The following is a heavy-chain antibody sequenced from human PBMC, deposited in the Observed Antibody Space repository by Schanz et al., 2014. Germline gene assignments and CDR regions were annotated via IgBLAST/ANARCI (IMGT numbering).Heavy chain of an antibody. J-gene: IGHJ3*02. CDR2: IENNANGATT. V-gene: IGHV3-15*02. CDR3: TTFNNRDALYI. Sequence: VQLVESGGTLVKPGGSLRLSCVVSRFTFSDYYMSWIRQAPGKGLEWVGRIENNANGATTDYAAPVKGRFTVSRDDSRNTLYLQMNTLRTDDTALYYCTTFNNRDALYIWGQGTMVSVSS. CDR1: RFTFSDYY. D-gene: IGHD1-20*01.